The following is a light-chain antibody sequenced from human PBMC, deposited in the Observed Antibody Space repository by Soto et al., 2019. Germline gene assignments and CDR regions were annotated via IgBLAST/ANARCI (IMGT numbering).Light chain of an antibody. CDR1: SSDVGGYNY. J-gene: IGLJ1*01. Sequence: QSALTQPASVSGSPGQSITISCTGPSSDVGGYNYVSWYQQHPGKAPKLMIYDVSNRPSGVSNRFSGSKSGNTSSLTISGLQAEDDTDYYCSSYTSSSTLLYVFGTGTKLTVL. V-gene: IGLV2-14*01. CDR2: DVS. CDR3: SSYTSSSTLLYV.